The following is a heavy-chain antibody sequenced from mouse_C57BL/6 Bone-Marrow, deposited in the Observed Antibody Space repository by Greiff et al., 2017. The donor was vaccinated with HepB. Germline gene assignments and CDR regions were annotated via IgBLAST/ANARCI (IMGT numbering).Heavy chain of an antibody. V-gene: IGHV1-19*01. CDR1: GYTFNDYY. Sequence: EVQLQQSGPVLVKPGASVKMSCKTSGYTFNDYYMNWVKQSHGKSLEWIGVINPYNGGTSYNQKFKGKATLTVDKSSSTAYMELNSLTSEDSSVYYCARKDYVSSSCFAYWGQVTLFTDSA. J-gene: IGHJ3*01. CDR2: INPYNGGT. D-gene: IGHD1-1*01. CDR3: ARKDYVSSSCFAY.